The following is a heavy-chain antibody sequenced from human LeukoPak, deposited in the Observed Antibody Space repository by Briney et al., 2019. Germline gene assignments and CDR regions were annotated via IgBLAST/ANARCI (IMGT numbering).Heavy chain of an antibody. J-gene: IGHJ4*02. V-gene: IGHV3-21*01. Sequence: GGSLRLSCAASGFTFSSYSMNWVRQAPGKGLEWVSSISSSSSYTYYADSVKGRFTISRDNAKNSLYLQMNSLRAEDTAVYYCARDAGTGYYDYWGQGTLVTVSS. CDR3: ARDAGTGYYDY. CDR2: ISSSSSYT. D-gene: IGHD3/OR15-3a*01. CDR1: GFTFSSYS.